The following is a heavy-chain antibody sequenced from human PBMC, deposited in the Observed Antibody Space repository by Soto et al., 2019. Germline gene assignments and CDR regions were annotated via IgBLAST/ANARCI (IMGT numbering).Heavy chain of an antibody. D-gene: IGHD3-10*01. CDR2: ISGGGDAT. J-gene: IGHJ2*01. Sequence: EVQLLDSGGGLVQPGGSLRLSCAASGFTFSGYALTWVRQAQGKGLEWVSAISGGGDATFYADSVKGRFTISRDNSQNTLYLQMNTLRAEDTAVYYCARKVSGSTGRPDLWYFDLWGRGTLVTVSS. V-gene: IGHV3-23*01. CDR1: GFTFSGYA. CDR3: ARKVSGSTGRPDLWYFDL.